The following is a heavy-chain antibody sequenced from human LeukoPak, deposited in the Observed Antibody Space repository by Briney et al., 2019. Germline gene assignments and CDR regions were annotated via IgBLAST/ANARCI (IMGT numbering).Heavy chain of an antibody. CDR2: FDPEDGET. V-gene: IGHV1-24*01. J-gene: IGHJ6*04. Sequence: ASVQVSCKVSGYTLTELSMHWVRQAPGKGREWMGDFDPEDGETLYAQKFQGGVTMTEDTSTDTAYMELSSLRSEDTAVYYCATADASVVRGVISGMDVWGKGTTVTVSS. D-gene: IGHD3-10*01. CDR3: ATADASVVRGVISGMDV. CDR1: GYTLTELS.